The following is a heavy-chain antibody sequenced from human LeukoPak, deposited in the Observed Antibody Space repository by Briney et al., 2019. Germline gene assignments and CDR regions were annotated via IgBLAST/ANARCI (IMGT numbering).Heavy chain of an antibody. CDR1: VYTFTSYD. CDR3: ARATVDDAFDI. Sequence: VASVKVSCKASVYTFTSYDINWVRQATGQGLEWMGWMNPNSGNTGYAQKFQGRVTITRNTSISTAYMELSSLRSEDTAVYYCARATVDDAFDIWGQGTMVTVSS. CDR2: MNPNSGNT. D-gene: IGHD4-23*01. V-gene: IGHV1-8*03. J-gene: IGHJ3*02.